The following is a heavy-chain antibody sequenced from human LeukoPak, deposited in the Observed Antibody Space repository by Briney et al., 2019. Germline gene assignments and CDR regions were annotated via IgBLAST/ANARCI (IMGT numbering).Heavy chain of an antibody. D-gene: IGHD6-13*01. CDR2: IYTSGST. J-gene: IGHJ5*02. CDR3: ARGNSSWYNWFDP. V-gene: IGHV4-61*02. CDR1: GGSISSGSYY. Sequence: SETLSLTCTVSGGSISSGSYYWSWIRQPAGKGLEWIGRIYTSGSTNYNPSLKSRVTISVDTSKNQFSLKLSSVTAADTAVYYCARGNSSWYNWFDPWGQGTLVTVSS.